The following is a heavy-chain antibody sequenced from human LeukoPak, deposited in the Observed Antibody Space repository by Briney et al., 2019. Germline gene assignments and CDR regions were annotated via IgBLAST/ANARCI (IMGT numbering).Heavy chain of an antibody. CDR3: AREELPYYDSSGYYYDY. CDR1: GYRFTDYA. Sequence: GASVKVSCKPSGYRFTDYAITWVRQAPGQGLEWMGWISAYNGNTNYAQKLQGRVTMTTDTSTSTAYMELRSLRSDDTAVYYCAREELPYYDSSGYYYDYWGQGTLVTVSS. CDR2: ISAYNGNT. V-gene: IGHV1-18*01. J-gene: IGHJ4*02. D-gene: IGHD3-22*01.